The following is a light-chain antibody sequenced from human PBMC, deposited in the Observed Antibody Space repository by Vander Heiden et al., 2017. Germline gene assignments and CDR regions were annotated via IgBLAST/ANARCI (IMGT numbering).Light chain of an antibody. J-gene: IGLJ3*02. CDR3: SSYTSSTTWV. Sequence: QSALTQPPSVSGSLGQSATLSCTGTSSDVGSYNRVSWYQQSPGTAPELMIYEVSDRPSGVPDRFSGSKSGNTASLTISGLQAEDEGDYYCSSYTSSTTWVFGGGTKLTVL. CDR1: SSDVGSYNR. V-gene: IGLV2-18*02. CDR2: EVS.